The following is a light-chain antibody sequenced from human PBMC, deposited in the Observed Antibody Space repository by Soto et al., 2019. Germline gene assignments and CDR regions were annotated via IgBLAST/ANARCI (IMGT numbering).Light chain of an antibody. Sequence: QSVLTQPPSVSGAPGQRVTISCTGSSSNIGAGYDVHWYQQLPGTAPKLLIYGNSNRPSGVPDRFSGSKSGTSASLAITVLRDEDEADYYCQSYDSSLSGWVFGGGTKVTVL. CDR2: GNS. CDR1: SSNIGAGYD. V-gene: IGLV1-40*01. CDR3: QSYDSSLSGWV. J-gene: IGLJ3*02.